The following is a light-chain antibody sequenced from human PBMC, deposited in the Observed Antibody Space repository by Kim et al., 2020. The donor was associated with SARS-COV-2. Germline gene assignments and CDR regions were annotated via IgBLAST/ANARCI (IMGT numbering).Light chain of an antibody. J-gene: IGLJ2*01. Sequence: PGQSITISGTGTSSDIGSNNYVSWYQQHPVKVPKLMIYDVSDRPSGVSNRFSGSKSGNTASLSISGLQAEDESDYYCSSYTSSGVEFGGGTQLTVL. V-gene: IGLV2-14*04. CDR1: SSDIGSNNY. CDR3: SSYTSSGVE. CDR2: DVS.